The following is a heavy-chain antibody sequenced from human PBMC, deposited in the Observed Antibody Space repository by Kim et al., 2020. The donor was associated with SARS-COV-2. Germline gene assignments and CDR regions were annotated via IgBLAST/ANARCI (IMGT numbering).Heavy chain of an antibody. D-gene: IGHD1-1*01. CDR3: AARLGTTGTKLQDY. Sequence: AQKFQERVTMTRDRSTSTAYMELSSLRSEDTAVYYCAARLGTTGTKLQDYWGQGTLVTVSS. J-gene: IGHJ4*02. V-gene: IGHV1-58*01.